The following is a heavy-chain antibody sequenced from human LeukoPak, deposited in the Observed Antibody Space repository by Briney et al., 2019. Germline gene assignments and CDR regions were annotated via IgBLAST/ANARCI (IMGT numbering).Heavy chain of an antibody. J-gene: IGHJ5*02. D-gene: IGHD3-16*01. CDR1: GFTFSSYS. Sequence: GGSLRLSCAASGFTFSSYSMNWVRQAPGKGLEWVSSISSSSSYIYYADSVKGRFTISGDNAKNSLYLQMNSLRAEDTAVYYCARDGGVFRFDPWGQGTLVTVSS. CDR3: ARDGGVFRFDP. CDR2: ISSSSSYI. V-gene: IGHV3-21*01.